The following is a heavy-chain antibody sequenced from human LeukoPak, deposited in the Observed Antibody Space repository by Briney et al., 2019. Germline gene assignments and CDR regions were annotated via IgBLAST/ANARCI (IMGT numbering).Heavy chain of an antibody. V-gene: IGHV4-61*10. CDR3: ASLDYYDWRRIDY. D-gene: IGHD3-22*01. CDR2: IYYSGST. CDR1: GGSISSGSYY. Sequence: ASETLSPTCTVSGGSISSGSYYWSWIRQPAGKGLEWIGYIYYSGSTNYNPSLKSRVTISVDTSKNQFSLKLSSVTAADTAVYYCASLDYYDWRRIDYWGQGTLVTVSS. J-gene: IGHJ4*02.